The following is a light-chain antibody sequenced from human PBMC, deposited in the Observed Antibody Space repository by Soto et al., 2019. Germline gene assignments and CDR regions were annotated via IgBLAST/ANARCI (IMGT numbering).Light chain of an antibody. J-gene: IGKJ4*01. V-gene: IGKV3-15*01. Sequence: EIVMTQSPATLSVSPGERATLSCRASQSVGSQIAWYQQRPGQAPRLLVQGASTRATAIPASFSGSGSGTEFTLTTSRLQSEDFAVYYCQQYNTSPLNFGGGTKVEIK. CDR1: QSVGSQ. CDR2: GAS. CDR3: QQYNTSPLN.